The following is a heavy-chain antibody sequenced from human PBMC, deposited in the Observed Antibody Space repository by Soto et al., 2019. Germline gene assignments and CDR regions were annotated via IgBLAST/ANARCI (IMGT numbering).Heavy chain of an antibody. V-gene: IGHV1-69*06. J-gene: IGHJ5*02. Sequence: GASVKVSCKASGGTFSTYTFSWVRQAPGQGLEWMGRIIPIFGTPYYAQKFQGRVTITADKSTSTVYMELSSLGSDDTAVYFCARGLECRGYCLDKPTWFGPWGQGTLVTVPS. CDR1: GGTFSTYT. CDR2: IIPIFGTP. D-gene: IGHD2-15*01. CDR3: ARGLECRGYCLDKPTWFGP.